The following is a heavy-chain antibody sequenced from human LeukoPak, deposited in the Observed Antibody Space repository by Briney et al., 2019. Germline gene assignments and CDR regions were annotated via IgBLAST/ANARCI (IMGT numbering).Heavy chain of an antibody. D-gene: IGHD3-10*01. V-gene: IGHV3-21*01. CDR1: GFTFSSYS. CDR2: ISSSSSYI. Sequence: PGGSLRLSCAASGFTFSSYSMNWVRQASGKGLEWVSSISSSSSYIYYADSVKGRFTISRDNAKNSLYLQMNSLRAEDTAVYYCARELDYYGSGSYDYWGQGTLVTVSS. CDR3: ARELDYYGSGSYDY. J-gene: IGHJ4*02.